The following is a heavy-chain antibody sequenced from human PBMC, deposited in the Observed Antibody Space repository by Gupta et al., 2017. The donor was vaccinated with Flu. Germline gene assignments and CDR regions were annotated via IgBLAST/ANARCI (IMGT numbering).Heavy chain of an antibody. Sequence: QLQLQESGPGLVKPSETLSLTCTVSGDSISSGDYSWGWIRQSPGEGLEWIGSIYYTGRTYYSPSLKSRVTISVDTSKNQLSLRLNSMTAADTAVYWCARHDMVGPTNWFDPWGQGTLVTVSS. CDR3: ARHDMVGPTNWFDP. CDR1: GDSISSGDYS. V-gene: IGHV4-39*01. D-gene: IGHD1-26*01. J-gene: IGHJ5*02. CDR2: IYYTGRT.